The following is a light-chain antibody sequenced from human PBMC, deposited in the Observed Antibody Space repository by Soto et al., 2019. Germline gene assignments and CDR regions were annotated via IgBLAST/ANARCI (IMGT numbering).Light chain of an antibody. J-gene: IGLJ3*02. CDR3: ATRDDSLSGHWL. Sequence: QAVVTRPPSASGTPGQRVTISCSGSSSNIGTNYVYWYQHLPGAAPKLLISRNNQRPSGVPDRFSGSKSGTSASLAISGLRSEDEADYYCATRDDSLSGHWLFGGGTKLTVL. CDR1: SSNIGTNY. V-gene: IGLV1-47*01. CDR2: RNN.